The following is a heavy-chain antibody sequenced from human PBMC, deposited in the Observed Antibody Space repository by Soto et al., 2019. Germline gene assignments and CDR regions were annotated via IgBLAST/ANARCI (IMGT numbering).Heavy chain of an antibody. CDR1: GYTFTSYT. D-gene: IGHD2-2*01. V-gene: IGHV1-3*01. J-gene: IGHJ4*02. CDR2: INAGSGNT. CDR3: ARGSEPAHSTWHVNGDY. Sequence: QVQLVQSGAEVRKPGASVKISCKASGYTFTSYTIHWVRQAPGQKLAWMGWINAGSGNTRYSQKLQGRVCLTRDTDASLPYMELSSLRSEDTAVYYCARGSEPAHSTWHVNGDYWGQGTPVTVSS.